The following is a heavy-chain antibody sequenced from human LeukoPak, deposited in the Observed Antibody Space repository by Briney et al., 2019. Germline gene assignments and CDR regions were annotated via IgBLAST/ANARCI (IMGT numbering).Heavy chain of an antibody. CDR1: GFTFSSYW. CDR3: ARMGGLRSRAGY. V-gene: IGHV3-7*01. CDR2: IKQDGSEK. D-gene: IGHD5-12*01. Sequence: GGSLRLSCAASGFTFSSYWMSWVRQAPGKELEWVANIKQDGSEKYYVDSVKGRFTISRDNAKNSLYLQMNSLRAEDTALYYCARMGGLRSRAGYWGQGTLVTVSS. J-gene: IGHJ4*02.